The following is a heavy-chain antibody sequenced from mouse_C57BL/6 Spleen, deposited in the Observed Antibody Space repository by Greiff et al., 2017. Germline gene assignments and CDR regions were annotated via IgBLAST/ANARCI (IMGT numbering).Heavy chain of an antibody. V-gene: IGHV1-9*01. D-gene: IGHD1-1*01. Sequence: QVQLQQSGAELMKPGASVKLSCKATGYTFTGYWIEWVKQRPGHGLEWIGEIVPGSGSTNYNAKFKGKATFTADTSSNTAYMQLSSLTTEDSAIYYCASGGYGSSYADYWGQGTTLTVSS. J-gene: IGHJ2*01. CDR1: GYTFTGYW. CDR3: ASGGYGSSYADY. CDR2: IVPGSGST.